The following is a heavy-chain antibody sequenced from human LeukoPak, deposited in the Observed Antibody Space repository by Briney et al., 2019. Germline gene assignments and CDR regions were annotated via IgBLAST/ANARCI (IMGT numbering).Heavy chain of an antibody. Sequence: GGSLRLSCAASGNYWMHWVRQAPGKGLVWVSHINGDGSWTTYADSVKGRLTISKDNAKNTVYLQMNNLRAEDTAVYYCVSFYETYWGRGTLVTVSS. CDR2: INGDGSWT. CDR3: VSFYETY. V-gene: IGHV3-74*01. CDR1: GNYW. D-gene: IGHD2-2*01. J-gene: IGHJ4*02.